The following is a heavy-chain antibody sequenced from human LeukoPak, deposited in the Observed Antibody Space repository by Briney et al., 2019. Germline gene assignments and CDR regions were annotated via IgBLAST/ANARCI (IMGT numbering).Heavy chain of an antibody. Sequence: GGSLRLSCAASGFTFNDYAMQWVRQPPGKGLEWVSGISWNSGSIGYADSVKGRFTISRDNAKNSLYLQMNSLRAEDTALYYCASEGRDCSSTSCYIYWGQGTLVTVSS. CDR3: ASEGRDCSSTSCYIY. CDR1: GFTFNDYA. D-gene: IGHD2-2*02. J-gene: IGHJ4*02. V-gene: IGHV3-9*01. CDR2: ISWNSGSI.